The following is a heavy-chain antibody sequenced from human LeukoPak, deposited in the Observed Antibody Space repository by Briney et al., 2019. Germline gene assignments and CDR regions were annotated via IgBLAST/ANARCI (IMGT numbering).Heavy chain of an antibody. Sequence: PGGSLRLSCAASGFSFSIYWMHWVRQAPGKGLEWVAVISYDGSNKYYADSVKGRFTISRDNAKNSLYLQMNSLRAEDTAVYYCANDEDPGSQWLVPGYFQHWGQGTLVTVSS. J-gene: IGHJ1*01. CDR2: ISYDGSNK. D-gene: IGHD6-19*01. CDR1: GFSFSIYW. CDR3: ANDEDPGSQWLVPGYFQH. V-gene: IGHV3-30*18.